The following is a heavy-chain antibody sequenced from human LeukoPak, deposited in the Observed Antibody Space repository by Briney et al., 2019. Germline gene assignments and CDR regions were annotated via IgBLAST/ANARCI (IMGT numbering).Heavy chain of an antibody. D-gene: IGHD2-21*01. V-gene: IGHV4-4*07. CDR1: GGSISGYY. CDR3: ARVGVVGSAFDI. CDR2: IYTSGST. J-gene: IGHJ3*02. Sequence: PSETLFLTCTVSGGSISGYYWSWIRQPAGKGLEWIGRIYTSGSTNYNPSLKSRVTMSVDTSKNQFSLKLSSVTAADTAVYYCARVGVVGSAFDIWGQGTMVTVSS.